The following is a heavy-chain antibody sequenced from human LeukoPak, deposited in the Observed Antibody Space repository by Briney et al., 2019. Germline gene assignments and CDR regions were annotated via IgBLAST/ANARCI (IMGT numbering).Heavy chain of an antibody. CDR1: GGSISSYY. D-gene: IGHD2-2*01. Sequence: PSETLSLTCTVSGGSISSYYWSWIRQPPGKGLEWIGYIYYSGSTNYNPSLKSRVTISVDTSKNQFSLKLSSVTAADTAVYYCARVRGVVPAATTYYYYYGMDVWGQGTTVTVSS. CDR3: ARVRGVVPAATTYYYYYGMDV. CDR2: IYYSGST. J-gene: IGHJ6*02. V-gene: IGHV4-59*12.